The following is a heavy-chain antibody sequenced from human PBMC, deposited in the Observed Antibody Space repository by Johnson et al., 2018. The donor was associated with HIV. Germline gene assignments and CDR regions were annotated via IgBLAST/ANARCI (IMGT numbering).Heavy chain of an antibody. J-gene: IGHJ3*02. Sequence: QVQLVESGGGLVKPGGSLRLSCAASGFNFTNAWMSWVRQAPGKGLEWVAFIRYDGSNKYYADSVKGRFTISRDNSKNTVYLQMDSLRGEDAALYYCARDPGNGGRPFDAFDIWGQGTMVIVSS. CDR3: ARDPGNGGRPFDAFDI. D-gene: IGHD4-23*01. CDR2: IRYDGSNK. CDR1: GFNFTNAW. V-gene: IGHV3-30*02.